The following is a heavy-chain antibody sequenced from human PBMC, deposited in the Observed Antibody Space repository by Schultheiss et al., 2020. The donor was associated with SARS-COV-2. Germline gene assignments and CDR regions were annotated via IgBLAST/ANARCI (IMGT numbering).Heavy chain of an antibody. J-gene: IGHJ2*01. D-gene: IGHD6-19*01. CDR3: ARRQWLPRYFDL. CDR2: IYYSGST. V-gene: IGHV4-38-2*01. CDR1: GYSISSGYY. Sequence: SQTLSLTCAVSGYSISSGYYWGWIRQPPGKGLEWIGYIYYSGSTNYNPSLKSRVTISVDTSKNQFSLKLSSVTAADTAVYYCARRQWLPRYFDLWGRGTLVTVSS.